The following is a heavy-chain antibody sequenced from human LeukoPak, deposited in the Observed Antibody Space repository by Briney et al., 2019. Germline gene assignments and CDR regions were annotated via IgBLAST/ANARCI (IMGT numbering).Heavy chain of an antibody. D-gene: IGHD3-22*01. CDR2: IIPIFGTA. J-gene: IGHJ3*02. V-gene: IGHV1-69*05. Sequence: SSVKVSCKASGGTFSSYAISWVRQAPGQGLEWMGGIIPIFGTANYAQNCQGRVTITTDESTSTAYMELSSLRSEDTAVYYCATDYYDSSGYHGAFDIWGQGTMPTVSS. CDR3: ATDYYDSSGYHGAFDI. CDR1: GGTFSSYA.